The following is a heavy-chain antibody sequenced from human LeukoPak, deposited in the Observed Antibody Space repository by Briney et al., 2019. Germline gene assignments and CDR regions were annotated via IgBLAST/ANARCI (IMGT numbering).Heavy chain of an antibody. CDR1: GGSISSSSYY. Sequence: SETLSLTCTVSGGSISSSSYYWGWIRQPPGKGLEWIGSIYYSGSTYYNPSLKSRVTISVDTSKNQFSLKLSSVTAADTAVYYCARHVYRIAVAGTGWFDPWGQGTLVTVSS. CDR2: IYYSGST. V-gene: IGHV4-39*01. D-gene: IGHD6-19*01. CDR3: ARHVYRIAVAGTGWFDP. J-gene: IGHJ5*02.